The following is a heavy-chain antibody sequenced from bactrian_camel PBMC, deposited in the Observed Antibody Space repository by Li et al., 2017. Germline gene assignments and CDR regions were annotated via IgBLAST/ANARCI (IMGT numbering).Heavy chain of an antibody. CDR1: GYTFNSYC. D-gene: IGHD4*01. CDR3: KIDLGGDYDSDCSIYDF. Sequence: HVQLVESGGGSVQAGGSVRLSCVAPGYTFNSYCMGWFRQAPGKEREGVATIASDGSTNYADSVKGRFAISQDNAKNTVYLQMNSLQPEDTAMYYCKIDLGGDYDSDCSIYDFWGQGTQVTVS. J-gene: IGHJ4*01. V-gene: IGHV3S53*01. CDR2: IASDGST.